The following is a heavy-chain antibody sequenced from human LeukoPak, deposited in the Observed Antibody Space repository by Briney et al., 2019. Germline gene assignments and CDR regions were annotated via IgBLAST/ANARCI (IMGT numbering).Heavy chain of an antibody. J-gene: IGHJ4*02. CDR2: INSDGSST. Sequence: TGGPLRLSCAASGFTFSSYWMHWVRQVPGKGLVWVSHINSDGSSTSYADSVKGRFTISRDNAKNTLYLQMNSLRAEDTAVYFCARDKVYYGSGTSGYWGQGTLVTVSS. CDR3: ARDKVYYGSGTSGY. CDR1: GFTFSSYW. V-gene: IGHV3-74*01. D-gene: IGHD3-10*01.